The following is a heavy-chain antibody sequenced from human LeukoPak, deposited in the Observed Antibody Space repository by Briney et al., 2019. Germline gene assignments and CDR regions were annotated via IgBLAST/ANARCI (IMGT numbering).Heavy chain of an antibody. Sequence: PGRSLRLSCAASGFTFSSYAMHWVRQAPGKGLEWVAVISYDGSNKYYADSVKGRFTISRDNSKNTLYLQMNSLRAEDTAVYYCASRAGTFDYWGQGTLVTVSS. CDR1: GFTFSSYA. J-gene: IGHJ4*02. CDR3: ASRAGTFDY. CDR2: ISYDGSNK. D-gene: IGHD6-13*01. V-gene: IGHV3-30-3*01.